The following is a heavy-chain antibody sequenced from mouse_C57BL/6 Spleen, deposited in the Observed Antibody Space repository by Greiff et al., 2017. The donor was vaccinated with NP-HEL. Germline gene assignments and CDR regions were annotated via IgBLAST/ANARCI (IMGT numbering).Heavy chain of an antibody. CDR3: TREGSSGYYAMDY. CDR2: ISSGGDYI. D-gene: IGHD3-2*02. V-gene: IGHV5-9-1*02. J-gene: IGHJ4*01. Sequence: EVQVVESGEGLVKPGGSLKLSCAASGFTFSSYAMSWVRQTPEKRLEWVAYISSGGDYIYYADTVKGRFTISRDNARNTLYLQMSSLKSEDTAMYYCTREGSSGYYAMDYWGQGTSVTVSS. CDR1: GFTFSSYA.